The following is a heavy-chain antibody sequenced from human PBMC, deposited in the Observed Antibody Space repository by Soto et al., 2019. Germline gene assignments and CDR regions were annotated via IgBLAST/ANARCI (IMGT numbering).Heavy chain of an antibody. CDR2: ISAYNGNT. Sequence: VKVSCKASGDTFTSYGISWVRQAPGQGLEWRGWISAYNGNTNYAQKLQGRVTMTTDTSTSTAYMELRSLRSDDTAVYYCARDPYYGSGRYYNYFGYWGQGTLVTVSS. J-gene: IGHJ4*02. CDR3: ARDPYYGSGRYYNYFGY. CDR1: GDTFTSYG. V-gene: IGHV1-18*01. D-gene: IGHD3-10*01.